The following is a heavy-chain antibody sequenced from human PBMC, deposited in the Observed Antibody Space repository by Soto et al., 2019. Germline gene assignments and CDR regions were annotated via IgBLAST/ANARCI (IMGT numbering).Heavy chain of an antibody. CDR3: ASDWLRTRDIVAAALKRVDAFDI. CDR2: TYYRSKWYN. J-gene: IGHJ3*02. CDR1: GDSVSSNSAA. V-gene: IGHV6-1*01. D-gene: IGHD5-12*01. Sequence: SHTLSLTCAISGDSVSSNSAAWNWIRQSPSRGLEWLGRTYYRSKWYNDYAVSVKSRITINPDTSKNQFSLQLNSVTPEDTAVYYCASDWLRTRDIVAAALKRVDAFDICRGGTMVT.